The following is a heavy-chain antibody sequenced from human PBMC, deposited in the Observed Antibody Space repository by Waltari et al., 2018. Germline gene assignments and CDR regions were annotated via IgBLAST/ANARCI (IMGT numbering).Heavy chain of an antibody. CDR2: IIPIFGTA. Sequence: QVQLVQSGAEVKKPGSSVKVSCKASGSTFSSYAISWVRQAPGQGLEWMGGIIPIFGTANYAQKFQGRVTITADKSTSTAYMELSSLRSEDTAVYYCARPYYYGSGSYPFDYWGQGTLVTVSS. V-gene: IGHV1-69*14. CDR3: ARPYYYGSGSYPFDY. J-gene: IGHJ4*02. D-gene: IGHD3-10*01. CDR1: GSTFSSYA.